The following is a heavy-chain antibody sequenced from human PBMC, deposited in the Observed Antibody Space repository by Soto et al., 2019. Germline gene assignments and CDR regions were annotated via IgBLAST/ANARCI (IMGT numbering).Heavy chain of an antibody. CDR1: GFTFSSYA. Sequence: HPGGSLRLSCAASGFTFSSYAMSWVRQAPGKGLEWVSAISGSGGSTYYADSVKGRFTISRDNSKNTLYLQMNSLRAEDTAVYYCAKEVPGYCSGGSCYSDTIDYWGQGTLVTVSS. V-gene: IGHV3-23*01. CDR3: AKEVPGYCSGGSCYSDTIDY. CDR2: ISGSGGST. J-gene: IGHJ4*02. D-gene: IGHD2-15*01.